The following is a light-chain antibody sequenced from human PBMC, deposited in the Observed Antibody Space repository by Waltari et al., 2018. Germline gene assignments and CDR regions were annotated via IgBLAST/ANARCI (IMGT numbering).Light chain of an antibody. Sequence: EVVLTQSPATLSVSPGERATLSCSASQSVNNKSAWYQQKPGQAPRLLLSDATTRAAGIPARFRGSGSGTDFTLTISSLQSEDFAIYFCQQYNDWPPGTFGPGTKVDFK. CDR1: QSVNNK. J-gene: IGKJ1*01. CDR3: QQYNDWPPGT. CDR2: DAT. V-gene: IGKV3-15*01.